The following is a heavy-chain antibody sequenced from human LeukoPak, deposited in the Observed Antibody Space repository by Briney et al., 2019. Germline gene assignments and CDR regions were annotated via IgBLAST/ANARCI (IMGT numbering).Heavy chain of an antibody. J-gene: IGHJ4*02. Sequence: QPGGSLRLSCAASGFTFSSYGMHWVRQAPGKGLEWVAVISYDGSNKYYADSVKGRFTISRDNSKNTLYLQMNNLRAEDTAVYYCAKDSQNLGYSGYEPDYWGQGTLVTVSS. CDR3: AKDSQNLGYSGYEPDY. CDR1: GFTFSSYG. V-gene: IGHV3-30*18. D-gene: IGHD5-12*01. CDR2: ISYDGSNK.